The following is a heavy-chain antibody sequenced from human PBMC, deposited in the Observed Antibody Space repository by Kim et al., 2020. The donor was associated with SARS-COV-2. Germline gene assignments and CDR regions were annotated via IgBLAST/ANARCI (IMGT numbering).Heavy chain of an antibody. CDR3: ARAEVAARFGMDV. Sequence: KYNPSLRGRVIISVNRSKNQFSLKLSSVAAADTAVYFCARAEVAARFGMDVWGQGTTATVSS. D-gene: IGHD6-6*01. V-gene: IGHV4-4*01. J-gene: IGHJ6*02.